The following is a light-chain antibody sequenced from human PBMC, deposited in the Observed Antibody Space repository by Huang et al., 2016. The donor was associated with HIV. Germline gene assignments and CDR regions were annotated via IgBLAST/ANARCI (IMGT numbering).Light chain of an antibody. CDR2: SAS. CDR1: QVIPND. CDR3: LQNYNYPYT. J-gene: IGKJ2*01. Sequence: AIQMTQSPSSLSASVGDRFTITCRASQVIPNDLGWYQQKPGKAPRLLVYSASTVQPGVPSRFSGGGAGTQGTRTISSLQPEDFATYYCLQNYNYPYTFGQGTKLEIK. V-gene: IGKV1-6*01.